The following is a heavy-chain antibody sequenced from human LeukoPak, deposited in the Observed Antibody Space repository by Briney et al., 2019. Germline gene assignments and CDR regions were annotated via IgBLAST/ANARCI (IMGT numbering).Heavy chain of an antibody. J-gene: IGHJ5*02. CDR1: GGSISSYY. D-gene: IGHD1-26*01. Sequence: KASETLSLTCTVSGGSISSYYWSWIRQPPGKGLEWIGYIYYSGSTSYNPSLKSRVTISVDTSKNQFSLKLSSVTAADTAVYYCARDIVGASRWFDPWGQGTLVTVSS. V-gene: IGHV4-59*01. CDR2: IYYSGST. CDR3: ARDIVGASRWFDP.